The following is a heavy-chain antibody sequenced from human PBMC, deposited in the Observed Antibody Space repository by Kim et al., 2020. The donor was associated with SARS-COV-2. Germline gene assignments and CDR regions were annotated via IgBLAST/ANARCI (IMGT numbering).Heavy chain of an antibody. V-gene: IGHV3-30*18. CDR2: ISYDGSNK. CDR3: AKDATLLWFGPYYFDY. CDR1: GFTFSSYG. Sequence: LSLTCAASGFTFSSYGMHWVRQAPGKGLEWVAVISYDGSNKYYADSVKGRFTISRDNSKNTLYLQMNSLRAEDTAVYYCAKDATLLWFGPYYFDYWG. D-gene: IGHD3-10*01. J-gene: IGHJ4*01.